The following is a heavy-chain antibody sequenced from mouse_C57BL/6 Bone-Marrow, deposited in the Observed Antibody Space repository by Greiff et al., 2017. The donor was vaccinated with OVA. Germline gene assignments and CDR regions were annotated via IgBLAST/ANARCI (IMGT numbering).Heavy chain of an antibody. D-gene: IGHD1-1*01. J-gene: IGHJ3*01. V-gene: IGHV5-4*01. CDR3: ARDLYYYGSSSAWFAY. CDR2: ISDGGSYT. Sequence: EVMLVESGGGLVKPGGSLKLSCAASGFTFSSYAMSRVRQTPEKRLEWVATISDGGSYTYYPDNVKGRFTISRDNAKNNLYLQMSHLKSEDTAMYYCARDLYYYGSSSAWFAYWGQGTLVTVSA. CDR1: GFTFSSYA.